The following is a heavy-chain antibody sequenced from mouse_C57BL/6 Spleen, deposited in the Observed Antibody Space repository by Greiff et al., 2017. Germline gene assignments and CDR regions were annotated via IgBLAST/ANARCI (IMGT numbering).Heavy chain of an antibody. D-gene: IGHD1-1*01. J-gene: IGHJ1*03. CDR2: IDPEDGDT. V-gene: IGHV14-1*01. CDR1: GFNIKDYY. Sequence: VQLQQSGAELVRPGASVKLSCTASGFNIKDYYMHWVKQRPEQGLEWIGRIDPEDGDTEYAPKFQGKATMTADTSSNTAYLQLSSLTSADTAVYYCTKGTTETRYFDVWGTGTTVTVSS. CDR3: TKGTTETRYFDV.